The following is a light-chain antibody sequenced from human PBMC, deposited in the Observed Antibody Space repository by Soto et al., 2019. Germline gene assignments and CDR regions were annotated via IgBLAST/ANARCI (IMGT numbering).Light chain of an antibody. V-gene: IGKV1-39*01. CDR2: AAS. J-gene: IGKJ1*01. Sequence: DIQMTQPQSSLSASVGDRVTITCRASQGISTYLNCYQQKPGKAPKLLIYAASSLQSGVPSRFSGSGSETDFTLTISSLQPEDFATYSCQQSYSTTWTFGQGTKVDIK. CDR3: QQSYSTTWT. CDR1: QGISTY.